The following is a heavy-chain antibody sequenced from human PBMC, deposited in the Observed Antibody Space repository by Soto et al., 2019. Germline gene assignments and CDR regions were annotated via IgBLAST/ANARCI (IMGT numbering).Heavy chain of an antibody. CDR2: ISYDGSNK. J-gene: IGHJ6*02. CDR3: AKDQMLAAADYYGMDV. CDR1: GFTFSSYG. D-gene: IGHD6-13*01. Sequence: GGSLRLSCAASGFTFSSYGMHWVRQAPGKGLEWVAVISYDGSNKYYADSVKGRFTISRDNSKNTLYLQMNSLRAEDTAVYYCAKDQMLAAADYYGMDVWGQGTTVTVSS. V-gene: IGHV3-30*18.